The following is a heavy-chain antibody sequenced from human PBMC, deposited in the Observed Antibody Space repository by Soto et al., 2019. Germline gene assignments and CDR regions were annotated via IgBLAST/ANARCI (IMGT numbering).Heavy chain of an antibody. D-gene: IGHD3-16*02. J-gene: IGHJ6*03. Sequence: SETLSLTCTVSGGSISSSSYYWGWIRQPPGKGLEWIGSIYYSGSTYYNPSLKSRVTISVDTSNNQFSLKLSSVTAADTAVYYCARSYDYIWGSYRYYYYYYMDVWGKGTTVTVSS. CDR1: GGSISSSSYY. V-gene: IGHV4-39*01. CDR2: IYYSGST. CDR3: ARSYDYIWGSYRYYYYYYMDV.